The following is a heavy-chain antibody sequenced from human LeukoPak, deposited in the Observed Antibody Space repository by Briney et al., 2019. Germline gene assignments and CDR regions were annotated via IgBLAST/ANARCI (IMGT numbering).Heavy chain of an antibody. CDR2: IIPLFDTA. CDR1: GGTFSNYA. J-gene: IGHJ4*02. D-gene: IGHD3-9*01. CDR3: ARDLVGSHTGYSSGAWDY. V-gene: IGHV1-69*13. Sequence: SVKVSCKASGGTFSNYAISWVRQAPGQGLEWMGGIIPLFDTADYAQKFRGRLTITADESTSTAYMELSSLRPEDTAVYYCARDLVGSHTGYSSGAWDYWGQGTLVTVSS.